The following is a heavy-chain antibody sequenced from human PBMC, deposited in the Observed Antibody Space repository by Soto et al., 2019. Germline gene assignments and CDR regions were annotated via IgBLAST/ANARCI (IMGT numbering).Heavy chain of an antibody. V-gene: IGHV3-64D*08. CDR1: GFSFSSHA. CDR3: VRYNYGYDY. Sequence: GGSLRLSCSASGFSFSSHAMHWIRQAPGKGLDFVSAIFSDGGSTFYADSVKGRFTISRDNSKKTLYLQMSRLRPEDTAIYYCVRYNYGYDYWGQGTQVTVSS. J-gene: IGHJ1*01. CDR2: IFSDGGST. D-gene: IGHD5-18*01.